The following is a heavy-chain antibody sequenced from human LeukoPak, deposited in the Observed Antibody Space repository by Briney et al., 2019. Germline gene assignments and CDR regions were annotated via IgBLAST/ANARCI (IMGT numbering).Heavy chain of an antibody. V-gene: IGHV3-48*03. CDR3: ARERDDYYFDY. D-gene: IGHD3-3*01. Sequence: GGSLRLSCAASGXTFSGYEMNWVRQAPGKGLEWVLYISRSGTIISYADSVKGRFTISRDNAKNSLYLQMNSLRAEDTAVYYCARERDDYYFDYWGQGTLVTVSS. CDR1: GXTFSGYE. CDR2: ISRSGTII. J-gene: IGHJ4*02.